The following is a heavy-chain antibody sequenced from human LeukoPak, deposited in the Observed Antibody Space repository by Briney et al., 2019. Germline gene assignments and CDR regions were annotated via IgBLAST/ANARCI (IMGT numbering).Heavy chain of an antibody. V-gene: IGHV4-61*01. CDR2: IYYSGST. CDR3: ARDGGYEGAFDI. Sequence: PSETLSLTCTVSGGSVSSGSYYWSWIRQPPGTGLEWIGYIYYSGSTNYNPSLKRRVTISVDTSKNQFSLKLNSVTAADTAVYYCARDGGYEGAFDIWGQGTMVTVSS. J-gene: IGHJ3*02. D-gene: IGHD5-12*01. CDR1: GGSVSSGSYY.